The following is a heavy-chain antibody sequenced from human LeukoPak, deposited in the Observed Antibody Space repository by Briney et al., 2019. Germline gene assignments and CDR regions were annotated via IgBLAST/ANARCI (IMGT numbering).Heavy chain of an antibody. J-gene: IGHJ4*02. Sequence: SVTVSCKASGFTFTSSAVQWVRQARGQRLEWIGWIVVGSGNTNYAQKFQERVTITRDMSTSTAYMELSSLRSEDTAVYYCAAFYYDSSGYYSPFDYWGQGTLVTVSS. CDR3: AAFYYDSSGYYSPFDY. D-gene: IGHD3-22*01. V-gene: IGHV1-58*01. CDR1: GFTFTSSA. CDR2: IVVGSGNT.